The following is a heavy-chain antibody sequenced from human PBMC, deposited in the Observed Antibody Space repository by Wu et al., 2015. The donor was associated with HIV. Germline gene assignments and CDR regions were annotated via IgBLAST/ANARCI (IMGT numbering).Heavy chain of an antibody. CDR2: ISAYSGNT. V-gene: IGHV1-18*01. CDR3: ARASRDYYDTRGWDH. Sequence: QVQLVQSGPEAKKPGASVTVSCKASGYTFSTYGISWMRQAPGQGLEWMGWISAYSGNTDNAQNLQGRVTMTTDTSTSTAYLQLRSLRSDDTALYYCARASRDYYDTRGWDHWGQGTLVTVSS. D-gene: IGHD3-22*01. J-gene: IGHJ4*02. CDR1: GYTFSTYG.